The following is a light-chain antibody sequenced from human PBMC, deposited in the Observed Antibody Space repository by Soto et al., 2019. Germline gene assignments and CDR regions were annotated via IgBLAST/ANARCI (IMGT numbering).Light chain of an antibody. J-gene: IGKJ1*01. CDR3: QQYGNSPWT. Sequence: FVLTQSPGTLSLSPWERATLSCRASQTVRNNYLAWYQQKPGQAPRLLIYDASSRATGIPDRFSGSGSGTEFTLTISRLEPEDFAVYYCQQYGNSPWTFGQGTKVDIK. CDR1: QTVRNNY. CDR2: DAS. V-gene: IGKV3-20*01.